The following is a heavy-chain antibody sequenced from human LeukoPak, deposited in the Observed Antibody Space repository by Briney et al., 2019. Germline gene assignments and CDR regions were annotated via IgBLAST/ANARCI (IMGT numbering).Heavy chain of an antibody. CDR3: AGDKNLFSFYH. D-gene: IGHD2-21*01. V-gene: IGHV4-39*07. CDR1: GGSISSTNFY. J-gene: IGHJ4*02. Sequence: SETLSLTCTVPGGSISSTNFYWGWVRQSPGKGLEWIASIQRSGSTYYNPSLKSRVAISIDTSKSQFSLRLNSVTAADTAVYYCAGDKNLFSFYHWGQGTLVTVSS. CDR2: IQRSGST.